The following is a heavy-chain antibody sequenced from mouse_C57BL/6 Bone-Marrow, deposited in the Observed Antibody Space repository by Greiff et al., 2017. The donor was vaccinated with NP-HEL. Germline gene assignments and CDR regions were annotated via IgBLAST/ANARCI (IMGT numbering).Heavy chain of an antibody. Sequence: VQLQESGAELVRPGASVTLSCKASGYTFTDYEMHWVKQTPVHGLEWIGAIDPETGGTAYNQKFKGKAILTADKSSSTAYMELRSLTSEDSAVYYCTPYGFDYWGQGTTLTVSS. V-gene: IGHV1-15*01. CDR2: IDPETGGT. J-gene: IGHJ2*01. D-gene: IGHD1-1*01. CDR3: TPYGFDY. CDR1: GYTFTDYE.